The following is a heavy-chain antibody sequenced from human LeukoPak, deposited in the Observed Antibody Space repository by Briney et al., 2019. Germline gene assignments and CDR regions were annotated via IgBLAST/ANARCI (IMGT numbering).Heavy chain of an antibody. Sequence: ASVKVSCKASGYTFTNYGISWVRQAPGQGLEWMGWISTYTANTNYAQRLQGRVTMTTDTSTSTAYVELRSLRSDDTAVYYCARDGVRWELPSAFDIWGQGTMVTVSS. CDR1: GYTFTNYG. CDR3: ARDGVRWELPSAFDI. D-gene: IGHD1-26*01. V-gene: IGHV1-18*01. CDR2: ISTYTANT. J-gene: IGHJ3*02.